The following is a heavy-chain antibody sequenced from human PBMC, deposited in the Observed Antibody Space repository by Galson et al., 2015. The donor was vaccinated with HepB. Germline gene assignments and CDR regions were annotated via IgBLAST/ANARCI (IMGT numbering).Heavy chain of an antibody. CDR1: GFTFSSYA. V-gene: IGHV3-23*01. CDR2: ISGSGGST. Sequence: SLRLSCAASGFTFSSYAMSWVRQAPGKGLEWVSAISGSGGSTYYADSVKGRFTISRDNSKNTLYLQMNSLRAEDTAVYYCAKEGYYYGSGSYYDLGYYYYGMDVWGQGTTVTVSS. J-gene: IGHJ6*02. D-gene: IGHD3-10*01. CDR3: AKEGYYYGSGSYYDLGYYYYGMDV.